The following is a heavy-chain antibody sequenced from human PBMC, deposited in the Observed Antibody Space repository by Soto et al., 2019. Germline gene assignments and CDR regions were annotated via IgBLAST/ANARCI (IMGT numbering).Heavy chain of an antibody. D-gene: IGHD6-19*01. J-gene: IGHJ3*02. V-gene: IGHV3-30-3*01. CDR2: ISYDGSNK. CDR1: GFTFSSYA. Sequence: ESVGGVVQPGRSLRLSCAASGFTFSSYAMHWVRQAPGKGLEWVAVISYDGSNKYYADSVKGRFTISRDNSKNTLYLQMNSLRAEDTAVYYCARGKNGGWSDPDAFDIWGQGTMVTVSS. CDR3: ARGKNGGWSDPDAFDI.